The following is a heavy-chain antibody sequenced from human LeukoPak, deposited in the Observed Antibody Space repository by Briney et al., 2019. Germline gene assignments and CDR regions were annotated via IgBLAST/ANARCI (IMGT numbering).Heavy chain of an antibody. V-gene: IGHV4-34*01. CDR2: INHSGST. CDR3: ARLSSGQNNWFDP. D-gene: IGHD2/OR15-2a*01. J-gene: IGHJ5*02. CDR1: GGSFSGYY. Sequence: SETLSLTCAVYGGSFSGYYWSWIRQPPGKGLEWIGEINHSGSTNYNPSLKSRVTMSVDTSKNQFSLKLSSVTAADTAVYYCARLSSGQNNWFDPWGQGTLVTVSS.